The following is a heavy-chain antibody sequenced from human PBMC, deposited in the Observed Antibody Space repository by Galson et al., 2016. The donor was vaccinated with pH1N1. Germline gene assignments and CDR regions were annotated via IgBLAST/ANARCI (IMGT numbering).Heavy chain of an antibody. J-gene: IGHJ4*02. V-gene: IGHV3-74*03. Sequence: SLRLSCAASGFTFSNYWINWVRQVPGKGLVWVSRINTDGSRTTYADSVKGRLIISRDNAKNTLYLQMNSLRAEDTAVYYCAREPYYPYYLDYWGQATLVTVSS. CDR1: GFTFSNYW. CDR2: INTDGSRT. CDR3: AREPYYPYYLDY. D-gene: IGHD1-26*01.